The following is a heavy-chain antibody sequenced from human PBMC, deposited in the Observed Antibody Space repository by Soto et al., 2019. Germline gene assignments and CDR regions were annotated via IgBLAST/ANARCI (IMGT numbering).Heavy chain of an antibody. Sequence: GGSLRLSCAASGFTVSSNYMSWVRQAPGKGLEWVSVIYSGGSTYYADSVKGRFTISRDNSKNTLYLQMNSLRAEDTAVYYCARDAEGYYDFWSGDYYYYGMAVWVQGTTVTVSS. J-gene: IGHJ6*02. CDR1: GFTVSSNY. CDR3: ARDAEGYYDFWSGDYYYYGMAV. CDR2: IYSGGST. V-gene: IGHV3-53*01. D-gene: IGHD3-3*01.